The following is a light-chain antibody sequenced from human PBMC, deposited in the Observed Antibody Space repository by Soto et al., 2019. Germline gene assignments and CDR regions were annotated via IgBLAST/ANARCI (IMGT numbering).Light chain of an antibody. Sequence: QSVLTQPPSASGTPGRRVPISCSGSSSNIGSNTVNWYQQLPGRAPKLLIYANFQRPSGVPDRFSGSKSDTSASLAISGLQSEDEAQYYCAAWDDSLNGWVFGGGTKLTVL. V-gene: IGLV1-44*01. CDR1: SSNIGSNT. J-gene: IGLJ3*02. CDR3: AAWDDSLNGWV. CDR2: ANF.